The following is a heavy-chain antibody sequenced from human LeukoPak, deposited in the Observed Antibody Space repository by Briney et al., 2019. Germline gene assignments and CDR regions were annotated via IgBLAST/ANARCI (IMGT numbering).Heavy chain of an antibody. CDR3: ASPPPSAADY. CDR2: IYYSGST. V-gene: IGHV4-39*01. J-gene: IGHJ4*02. CDR1: GGSISSSSYY. Sequence: PSETLSLTCTVSGGSISSSSYYWGWIRQPPGKGLEWIGSIYYSGSTYYNPSLKSRVTISVDTSKNQFSLKLSSVTAADTAVYYCASPPPSAADYWGQGTLVTVSS.